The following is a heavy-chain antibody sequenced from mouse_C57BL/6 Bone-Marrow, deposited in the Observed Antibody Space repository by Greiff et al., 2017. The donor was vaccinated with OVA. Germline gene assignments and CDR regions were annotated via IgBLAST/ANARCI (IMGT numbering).Heavy chain of an antibody. CDR1: GYTFTDYN. Sequence: VQLKESGPELVKPGASVKIPCKASGYTFTDYNMDWVKQSHGKSLEWIGDINPNHGGTIYNQKFKGKATLTVDKSSSTAYMELRSLTSEDTAVYYCARGDYGSSYWYYFDYWGQGTTLTVSS. V-gene: IGHV1-18*01. D-gene: IGHD1-1*01. CDR2: INPNHGGT. J-gene: IGHJ2*01. CDR3: ARGDYGSSYWYYFDY.